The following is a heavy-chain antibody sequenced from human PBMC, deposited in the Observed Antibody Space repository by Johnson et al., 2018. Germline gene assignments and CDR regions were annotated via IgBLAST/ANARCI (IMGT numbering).Heavy chain of an antibody. J-gene: IGHJ5*02. CDR1: GYTFSNND. CDR3: PRSGRFDP. V-gene: IGHV1-8*01. CDR2: MNPKRGNT. D-gene: IGHD3-10*01. Sequence: QVQLVQSGAEVKKPGASVKVSCQAFGYTFSNNDINSVRQATGQGLEWMGWMNPKRGNTGYAQKFQGRVTMTRNTSISKAYMELSSLRSEDTAVYYYPRSGRFDPWGQGTLVTVSS.